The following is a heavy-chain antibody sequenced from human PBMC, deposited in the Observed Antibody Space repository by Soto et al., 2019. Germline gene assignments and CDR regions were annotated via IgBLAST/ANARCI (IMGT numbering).Heavy chain of an antibody. CDR3: ARGGDYYDSSGYPYYYGMDV. CDR1: GGSISSYY. CDR2: IYYSGST. J-gene: IGHJ6*02. V-gene: IGHV4-59*01. D-gene: IGHD3-22*01. Sequence: SETLSLTCTVSGGSISSYYWSWIRQPPGKGLEWIGYIYYSGSTNYNPSLKSRVTISVDTSKNQFSLKLSSVTAADTAVYYCARGGDYYDSSGYPYYYGMDVWGQGTTVTVSS.